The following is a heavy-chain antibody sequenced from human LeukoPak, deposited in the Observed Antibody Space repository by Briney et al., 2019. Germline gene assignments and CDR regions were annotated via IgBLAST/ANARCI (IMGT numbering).Heavy chain of an antibody. Sequence: ASVTVSCKTSGYKFTYYGVSWVRQAPGQGLEWMGWINAYNGYRNYAPTVQGRLTLPPDTLTSTAYMELRTLSSDDTAVYYCARDIRQTRDYWGQGTQVTVSS. CDR1: GYKFTYYG. D-gene: IGHD1-14*01. CDR2: INAYNGYR. J-gene: IGHJ4*02. CDR3: ARDIRQTRDY. V-gene: IGHV1-18*01.